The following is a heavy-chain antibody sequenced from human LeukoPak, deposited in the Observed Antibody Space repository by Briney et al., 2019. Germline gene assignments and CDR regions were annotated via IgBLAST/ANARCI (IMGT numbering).Heavy chain of an antibody. Sequence: PGRSLRLSCAASGFTFSSYAMHWVRQAPGKGLEWVAVISFDGSKTYYADSMKGRCTISRDNSKNTLYLQMNSLRAEDMAAYYCARDRQPYYHYYGMDVWGQGTTVTVSS. CDR3: ARDRQPYYHYYGMDV. CDR1: GFTFSSYA. V-gene: IGHV3-30-3*01. D-gene: IGHD6-6*01. J-gene: IGHJ6*02. CDR2: ISFDGSKT.